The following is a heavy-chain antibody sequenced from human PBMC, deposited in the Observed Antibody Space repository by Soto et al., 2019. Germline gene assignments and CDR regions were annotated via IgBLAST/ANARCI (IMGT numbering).Heavy chain of an antibody. CDR3: ARDTAAGLKDY. CDR1: GYTFTSYG. Sequence: QVQLVQSGAEVKKPGASVKVSCKASGYTFTSYGISWVRQAPGQGLEWMGWISAYNGNTKDAQKSQGRVTMTTHTSTSTAYMEVRSLRPDDTAVYYSARDTAAGLKDYWCQGTLVTVSS. CDR2: ISAYNGNT. J-gene: IGHJ4*02. V-gene: IGHV1-18*01. D-gene: IGHD6-13*01.